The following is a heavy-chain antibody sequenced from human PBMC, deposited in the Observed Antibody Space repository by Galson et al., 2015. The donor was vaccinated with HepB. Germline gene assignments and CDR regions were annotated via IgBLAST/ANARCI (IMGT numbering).Heavy chain of an antibody. Sequence: SLRLSCAASGFTFGTYWMTWIRQAPGKGLEWVANIKQDGSEKYYVDPVKGRFTISRDNAKNSLYLQMNSLRAEDTAVYYCAREGGGMDVWGQGTTVTVSS. J-gene: IGHJ6*02. CDR1: GFTFGTYW. V-gene: IGHV3-7*01. CDR3: AREGGGMDV. CDR2: IKQDGSEK.